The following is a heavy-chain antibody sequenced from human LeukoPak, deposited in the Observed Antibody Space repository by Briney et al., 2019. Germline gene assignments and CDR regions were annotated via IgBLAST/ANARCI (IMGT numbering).Heavy chain of an antibody. CDR2: ISDSGGRT. J-gene: IGHJ4*02. D-gene: IGHD3-16*01. Sequence: GGSLRLSCAVSGITLSNYGMSWVRQAPGKGLEWVAGISDSGGRTNYADSVKGRFTISRDSSRNTVYFQLNNLRVEDTAIYYCAKASWVSSTDAVRWGQGTLVTVSS. CDR3: AKASWVSSTDAVR. CDR1: GITLSNYG. V-gene: IGHV3-23*01.